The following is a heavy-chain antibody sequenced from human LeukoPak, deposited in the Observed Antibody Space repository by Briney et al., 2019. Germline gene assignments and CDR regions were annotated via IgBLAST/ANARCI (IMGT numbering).Heavy chain of an antibody. CDR2: ISGSGGST. CDR3: AKSSCSSTSCPRGMDV. J-gene: IGHJ6*02. CDR1: GFTFSSYA. D-gene: IGHD2-2*01. Sequence: GGSLRLSCAASGFTFSSYAMSWVRQAPGKGLEWVSAISGSGGSTYYADSVKGRFTISRDNSKNTLYLQTNSLRAEDTAVYYCAKSSCSSTSCPRGMDVWGQGTTVTVSS. V-gene: IGHV3-23*01.